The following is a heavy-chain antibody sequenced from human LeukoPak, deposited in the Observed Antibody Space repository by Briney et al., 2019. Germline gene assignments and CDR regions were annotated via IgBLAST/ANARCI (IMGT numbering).Heavy chain of an antibody. CDR1: GYTFTGYY. V-gene: IGHV1-2*06. J-gene: IGHJ4*02. CDR3: AREPRAYCSGGSCYSVLPVDY. CDR2: INPNSDGT. Sequence: ASVKVSCKASGYTFTGYYMHWVRQAPGQGLEWMGRINPNSDGTNYAQKFQGRVTMTRDTSISTAYMELSRLRSDDTAVYYCAREPRAYCSGGSCYSVLPVDYWGQGTLVTVSS. D-gene: IGHD2-15*01.